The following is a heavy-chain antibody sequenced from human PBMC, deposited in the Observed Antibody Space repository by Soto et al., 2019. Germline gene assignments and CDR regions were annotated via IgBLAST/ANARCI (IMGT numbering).Heavy chain of an antibody. D-gene: IGHD3-3*02. CDR3: ARGPLASTHRGTGTFDY. CDR1: GGSISSGGYY. Sequence: SETLSLTCTVSGGSISSGGYYWSWIRQHPGKGLEWIGYIYYSGSTYYNPSLKSRVTISVDTSKNQFSLKLSSVTAADTAVYYCARGPLASTHRGTGTFDYWGQGTLVTVSS. V-gene: IGHV4-31*03. CDR2: IYYSGST. J-gene: IGHJ4*02.